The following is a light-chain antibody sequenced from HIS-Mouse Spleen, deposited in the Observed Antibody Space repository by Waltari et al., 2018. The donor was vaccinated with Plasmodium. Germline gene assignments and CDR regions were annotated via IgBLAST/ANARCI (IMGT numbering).Light chain of an antibody. CDR3: QQYGSSPT. V-gene: IGKV3-20*01. J-gene: IGKJ1*01. CDR1: QRVSSSY. CDR2: GAS. Sequence: EIVFTQSPGTLSLSPGERATLSCRASQRVSSSYLAWYQQKPGQAPRRLIYGASSRATGIPDRFSGSGSGTDFTLTISRLEPEDFAVYYCQQYGSSPTFGQGTKVEIK.